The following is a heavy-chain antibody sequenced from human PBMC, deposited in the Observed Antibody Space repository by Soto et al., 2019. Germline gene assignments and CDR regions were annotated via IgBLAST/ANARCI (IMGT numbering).Heavy chain of an antibody. CDR3: ARGGKNHCLHTSLDY. CDR1: GFTFSSYA. V-gene: IGHV3-30-3*01. D-gene: IGHD2-21*02. Sequence: EAPLRLSCAASGFTFSSYAMHWVRQAPGKGLEWVAVISYDGSNKYYADSVKGRFTISRDNSKKTLYLQMNSLRAEDTAVYYCARGGKNHCLHTSLDYWGQGTMVTVSS. CDR2: ISYDGSNK. J-gene: IGHJ4*02.